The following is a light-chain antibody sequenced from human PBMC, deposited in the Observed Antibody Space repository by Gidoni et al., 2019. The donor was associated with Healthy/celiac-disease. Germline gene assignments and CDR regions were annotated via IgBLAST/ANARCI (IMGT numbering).Light chain of an antibody. Sequence: EIVLTQSPATLSLSPGERATLSCRASQSVSSYLAWYQQKPGQAPRLLIYDASNRATGIPARFSGSGSGTDFTLTISRLEPEDFAVYYCQQGITFGQGTRLEIK. V-gene: IGKV3-11*01. J-gene: IGKJ5*01. CDR1: QSVSSY. CDR3: QQGIT. CDR2: DAS.